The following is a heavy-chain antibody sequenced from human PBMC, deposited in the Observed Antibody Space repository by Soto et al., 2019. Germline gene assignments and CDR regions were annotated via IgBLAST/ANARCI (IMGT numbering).Heavy chain of an antibody. V-gene: IGHV4-31*03. J-gene: IGHJ6*02. Sequence: QVQLQESGPGLVKPSETLSLTCSVSGDSINSGAHYSAWIRQQPGEGLEWIGHIFYDGSTYYNPSLLSRMTMSLDTSENQFSLKLSSVTAADTAMYYCARVDWNKAYYYAMDVWGQGTTVTVS. D-gene: IGHD3-9*01. CDR3: ARVDWNKAYYYAMDV. CDR1: GDSINSGAHY. CDR2: IFYDGST.